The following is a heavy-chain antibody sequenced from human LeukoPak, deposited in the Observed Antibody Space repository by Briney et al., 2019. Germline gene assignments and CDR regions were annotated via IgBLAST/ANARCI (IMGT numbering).Heavy chain of an antibody. Sequence: TGGSLRLSCAASGFTLSSYAMSWVRQAPGKGLEWVSAISGSGGSTYYADSVKGRFTISRDNSKNTLYLQMNSLRAEDTAVYYCAKDSAGYFQRINWFDPWGQGTLVTVSS. D-gene: IGHD2/OR15-2a*01. CDR3: AKDSAGYFQRINWFDP. CDR1: GFTLSSYA. V-gene: IGHV3-23*01. CDR2: ISGSGGST. J-gene: IGHJ5*02.